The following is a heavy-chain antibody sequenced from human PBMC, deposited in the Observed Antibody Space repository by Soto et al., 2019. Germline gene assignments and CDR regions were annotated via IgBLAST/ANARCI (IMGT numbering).Heavy chain of an antibody. Sequence: QVQLVESGGGVVQPGRSLRLSCAASGFTFSSYGMHWVRQAPGKGLEWVAVISYDGSNKYYADSVKGRFTISRDNSKNTLYLPMNSLRAEDTAVYYCAKDSRIVVVTAPYGYWGQGTLVSVSS. V-gene: IGHV3-30*18. J-gene: IGHJ4*02. CDR3: AKDSRIVVVTAPYGY. CDR2: ISYDGSNK. CDR1: GFTFSSYG. D-gene: IGHD2-21*02.